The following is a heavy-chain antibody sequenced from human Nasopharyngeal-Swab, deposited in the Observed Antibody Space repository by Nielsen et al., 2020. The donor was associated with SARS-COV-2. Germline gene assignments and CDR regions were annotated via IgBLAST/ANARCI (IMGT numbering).Heavy chain of an antibody. V-gene: IGHV1-2*04. CDR3: ARGHKMDTWIVVEQAEDWVEP. CDR1: GYTFTGYY. CDR2: INPNSGGT. D-gene: IGHD2-2*01. Sequence: ASVKVSCKASGYTFTGYYMHWVRQAPGQGIEWMGWINPNSGGTNYAQKFQGCVTMTRDTSISTAYMELSRLRSDDTAVYYCARGHKMDTWIVVEQAEDWVEPWGQGTLVTVYS. J-gene: IGHJ5*02.